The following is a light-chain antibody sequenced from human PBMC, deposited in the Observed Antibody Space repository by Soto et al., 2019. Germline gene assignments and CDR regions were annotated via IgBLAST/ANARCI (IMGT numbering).Light chain of an antibody. CDR1: QDIGGW. CDR3: RQAYGLPCT. J-gene: IGKJ3*01. Sequence: DIQMTQSPSSLSASVGDRVTITCRASQDIGGWLAWFQQKPGKAPKLLIYDASNLQSGVPPRFSGSASGTDFTLTISSLQPEYFATYYCRQAYGLPCTFGPGTKVDIK. CDR2: DAS. V-gene: IGKV1-12*02.